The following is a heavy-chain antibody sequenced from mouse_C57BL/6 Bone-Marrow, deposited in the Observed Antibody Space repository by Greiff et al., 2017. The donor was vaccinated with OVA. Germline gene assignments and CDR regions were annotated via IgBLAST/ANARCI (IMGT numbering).Heavy chain of an antibody. D-gene: IGHD1-1*01. V-gene: IGHV14-4*01. CDR2: IDPENGDT. CDR1: GFNIKDDY. CDR3: TPSFYVVYFDY. Sequence: EVMLVESGAELVRPGASVKLSCTASGFNIKDDYMHWVKQRPEQGLEWIGWIDPENGDTEYASKFQGKATITADTSSNTAYLQLSSLTSEDTAVYYCTPSFYVVYFDYWGQGTTLTVSS. J-gene: IGHJ2*01.